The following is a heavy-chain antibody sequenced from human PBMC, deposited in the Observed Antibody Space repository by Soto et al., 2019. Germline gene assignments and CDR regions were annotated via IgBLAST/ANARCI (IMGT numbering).Heavy chain of an antibody. CDR1: GFTFCSYW. J-gene: IGHJ4*02. Sequence: GGSLRLSCAASGFTFCSYWMHWVRQASGKGLVWVSHIDSDGSSTTYADFVKGSLTISRDNAKNTLYLQMNSLRAEDTAVYYCVSAEMGMGIDYWGLRALVTVSS. D-gene: IGHD6-13*01. CDR3: VSAEMGMGIDY. V-gene: IGHV3-74*01. CDR2: IDSDGSST.